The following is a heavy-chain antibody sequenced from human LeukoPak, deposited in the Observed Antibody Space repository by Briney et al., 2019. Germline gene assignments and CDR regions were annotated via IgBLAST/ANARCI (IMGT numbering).Heavy chain of an antibody. CDR1: GYTFTSYG. CDR2: ISAYNGNT. Sequence: GASVKVSCKAPGYTFTSYGISWVRQAPGQGLEWMGWISAYNGNTNYAQKLQGRVTMTTDTSTSTAYMELRSLRSDDTAVYYCARVHEAATVTTNYYYYYMDVWGKGTTVTISS. D-gene: IGHD4-17*01. J-gene: IGHJ6*03. V-gene: IGHV1-18*01. CDR3: ARVHEAATVTTNYYYYYMDV.